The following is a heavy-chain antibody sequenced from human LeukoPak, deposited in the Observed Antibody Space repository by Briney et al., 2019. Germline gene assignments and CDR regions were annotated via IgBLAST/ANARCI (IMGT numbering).Heavy chain of an antibody. V-gene: IGHV4-59*08. CDR1: GGSISSYY. CDR2: IYYSGST. J-gene: IGHJ4*02. CDR3: AKHGGYHDY. D-gene: IGHD3-16*02. Sequence: SETLSLTCIVSGGSISSYYWSWIRQPPGQGLEWIGYIYYSGSTNYNPSLKSRVTISVDTSKNQFSLKLSSVTAADTAVYYCAKHGGYHDYWGQGTLVTVSS.